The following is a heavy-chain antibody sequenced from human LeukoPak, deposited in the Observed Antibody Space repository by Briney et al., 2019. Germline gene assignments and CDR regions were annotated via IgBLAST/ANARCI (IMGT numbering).Heavy chain of an antibody. CDR1: GFTFSDYD. Sequence: AGSLRLSCSASGFTFSDYDMNWVRQAPGKGLEWVSSISYLSSHVYYGDSVKGRFSISRDNAKNSLYLQMNSLGAEDTAIYYCGRAFPPLRTSSAGDLWGQGILVTVSS. D-gene: IGHD3-16*01. J-gene: IGHJ4*02. CDR3: GRAFPPLRTSSAGDL. V-gene: IGHV3-21*01. CDR2: ISYLSSHV.